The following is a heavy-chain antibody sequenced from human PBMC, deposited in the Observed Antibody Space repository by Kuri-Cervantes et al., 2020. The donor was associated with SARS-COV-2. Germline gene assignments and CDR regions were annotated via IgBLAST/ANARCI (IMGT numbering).Heavy chain of an antibody. Sequence: GGSLRLSFEASGIRFNNTWMGWFGQTPGKGLEWVGRLKSRSDGGARDYAETVKGRFVISRDDATSTMYLQVNSLIIEDTGIYYCTTERGIASRPLFDYWGQGTLVTVSS. CDR2: LKSRSDGGAR. J-gene: IGHJ4*02. CDR3: TTERGIASRPLFDY. V-gene: IGHV3-15*01. CDR1: GIRFNNTW. D-gene: IGHD6-13*01.